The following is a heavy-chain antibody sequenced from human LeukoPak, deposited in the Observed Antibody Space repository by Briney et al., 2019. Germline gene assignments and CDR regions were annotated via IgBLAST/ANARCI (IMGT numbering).Heavy chain of an antibody. Sequence: PSETLSLTCTVSGGSINSYYWHWIRQPPGKGLEWLGYIYYSGSTNYSPSLKSRLSISIDTSKNQFSLKLSSVTAADTAVYYCARDIEANWFDPWGQGTLVTVSS. CDR3: ARDIEANWFDP. D-gene: IGHD2-15*01. J-gene: IGHJ5*02. CDR1: GGSINSYY. V-gene: IGHV4-59*01. CDR2: IYYSGST.